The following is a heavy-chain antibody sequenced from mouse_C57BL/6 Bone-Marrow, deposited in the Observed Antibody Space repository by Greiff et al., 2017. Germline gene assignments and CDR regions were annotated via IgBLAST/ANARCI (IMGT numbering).Heavy chain of an antibody. J-gene: IGHJ3*01. CDR1: GYTFTSYW. CDR2: IYPGNSDT. Sequence: EVQLQQSGPVLARPGASVKMSCKTSGYTFTSYWMHWVKQRPGQGLEWIGAIYPGNSDTSYNQQFKGKAKLTAVTSASTAYIELSSLTNEDAAVYYCTGDYCFAYWGKGTLVTVSA. D-gene: IGHD2-4*01. V-gene: IGHV1-5*01. CDR3: TGDYCFAY.